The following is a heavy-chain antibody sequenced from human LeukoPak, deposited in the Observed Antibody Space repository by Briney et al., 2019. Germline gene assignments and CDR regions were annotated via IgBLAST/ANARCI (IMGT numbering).Heavy chain of an antibody. V-gene: IGHV3-11*01. J-gene: IGHJ4*02. CDR1: GFTFDDYA. CDR3: ARDPGYSYGTGIFDF. Sequence: GGSLRLSCAASGFTFDDYAMHWVRHAPGKGLEWVSYISSSGSTIYYADSVKGRSTISRDNAKNSLYLQMNSLRAEDTAVYYCARDPGYSYGTGIFDFWGQGTLVTVSS. CDR2: ISSSGSTI. D-gene: IGHD5-18*01.